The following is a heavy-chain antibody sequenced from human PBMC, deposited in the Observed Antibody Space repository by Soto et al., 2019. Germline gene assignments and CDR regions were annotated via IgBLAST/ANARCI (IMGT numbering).Heavy chain of an antibody. V-gene: IGHV3-30*18. J-gene: IGHJ4*02. CDR3: AKDISRVAVAGTPDDY. CDR2: ISYDGSNK. Sequence: QVQLVESGGGVVQPGRSLRLSCAASGFTFSSYGMQWVRQAPGKGLEWVAVISYDGSNKYYADSVKGRFTISRDNSKNTLYLQMNSLRAEDTAVYYCAKDISRVAVAGTPDDYWGQGTLVTVSS. CDR1: GFTFSSYG. D-gene: IGHD6-19*01.